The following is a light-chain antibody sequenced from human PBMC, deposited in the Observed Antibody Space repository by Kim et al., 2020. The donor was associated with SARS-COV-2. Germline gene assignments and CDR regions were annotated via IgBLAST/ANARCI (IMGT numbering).Light chain of an antibody. V-gene: IGKV1-33*01. Sequence: DIQMTQSPSSLSASLGDRVTITCQASQDITNYLNWYQQKPGKAPKLLISNASTLKTGVPSRFSGGGSGTDFTFTISSLQPEDIATYYCQQYDDLPITFGQGTRLEIK. CDR3: QQYDDLPIT. CDR1: QDITNY. CDR2: NAS. J-gene: IGKJ5*01.